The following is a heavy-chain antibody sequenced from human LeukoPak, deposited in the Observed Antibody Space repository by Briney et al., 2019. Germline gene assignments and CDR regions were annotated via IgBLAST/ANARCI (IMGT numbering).Heavy chain of an antibody. CDR3: AVMHTYYYGSEGSLYYFDY. D-gene: IGHD3-10*01. CDR1: GASISDYY. J-gene: IGHJ4*02. CDR2: IYYSGST. Sequence: SETLSLTCTVSGASISDYYWSWIRQSPGKGLEWIGYIYYSGSTNYNPSLKSRVTISVDTSKNQFSLKLTSVTAADTAVYYCAVMHTYYYGSEGSLYYFDYWGQGTLVTVSS. V-gene: IGHV4-59*12.